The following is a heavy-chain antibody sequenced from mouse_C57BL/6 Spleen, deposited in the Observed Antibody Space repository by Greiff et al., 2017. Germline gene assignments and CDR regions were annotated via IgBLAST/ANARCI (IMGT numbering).Heavy chain of an antibody. D-gene: IGHD2-1*01. Sequence: EVQLVESGGGLVKPGGSLKLSCAASGFTFSSYAMSWVRQTPEKRLEWVATISDGGSYTYYPDNVKGRFTISRDNAKNNLYLQMSHLKSEDTAMYYCAREGNCNFGGFDYWGQGTTLTVSS. CDR2: ISDGGSYT. J-gene: IGHJ2*01. V-gene: IGHV5-4*01. CDR1: GFTFSSYA. CDR3: AREGNCNFGGFDY.